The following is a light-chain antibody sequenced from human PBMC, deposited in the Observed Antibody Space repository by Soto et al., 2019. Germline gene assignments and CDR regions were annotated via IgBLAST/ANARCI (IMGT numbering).Light chain of an antibody. CDR3: QQYGSSPYT. V-gene: IGKV3-15*01. Sequence: EVVMTQSPATLSVSPGERATLSCRAAQSIRSLLAWYQHKPGQAPRLLIYGASTRATAIPARFTGSGSGTEFTLTISSLQSEDFAVYYCQQYGSSPYTFGQGTKLEIK. J-gene: IGKJ2*01. CDR2: GAS. CDR1: QSIRSL.